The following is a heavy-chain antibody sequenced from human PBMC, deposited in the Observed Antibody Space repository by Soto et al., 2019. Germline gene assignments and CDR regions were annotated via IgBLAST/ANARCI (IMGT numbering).Heavy chain of an antibody. V-gene: IGHV1-46*01. J-gene: IGHJ5*02. CDR3: ARGSQFWSGYTNWFDP. Sequence: QVQLVQSGAEVKKPGASVKVSCKASGYTFTSYYMHWVRQAPGQGLEWMGIINPSGGSTSYAQKFQGRVTMTRDTSTSTVYIELSSLRSEDTAVYYCARGSQFWSGYTNWFDPWGQGTLVTVSS. D-gene: IGHD3-3*01. CDR1: GYTFTSYY. CDR2: INPSGGST.